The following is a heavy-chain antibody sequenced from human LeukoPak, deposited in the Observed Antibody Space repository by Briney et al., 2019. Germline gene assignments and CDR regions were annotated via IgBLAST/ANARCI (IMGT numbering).Heavy chain of an antibody. CDR3: AKDSSYTRPQGADY. Sequence: GGSLRLSCAVSGFTFSSYAINWVRQAPGKGLEWVSAISGSGGSTYYADSVKGLFTMSRDNSKNTLFVHMNSLRVEDTAVYYCAKDSSYTRPQGADYWGQGTLVTVSS. CDR2: ISGSGGST. V-gene: IGHV3-23*01. J-gene: IGHJ4*02. CDR1: GFTFSSYA. D-gene: IGHD6-13*01.